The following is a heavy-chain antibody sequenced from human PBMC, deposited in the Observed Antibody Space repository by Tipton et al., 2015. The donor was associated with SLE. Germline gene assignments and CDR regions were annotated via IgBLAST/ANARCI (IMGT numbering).Heavy chain of an antibody. Sequence: GSLRLSCAVSGASISNYYWSWIRQTPGKGLEWIGEINHSGSTNYNPSLKSRVTISVDTSKNQFSLKLGSVTAADTAMYYCARGPGIERNYYYYYYMDVWGKGTTVTVSS. CDR1: GASISNYY. CDR3: ARGPGIERNYYYYYYMDV. V-gene: IGHV4-34*01. CDR2: INHSGST. D-gene: IGHD3-10*01. J-gene: IGHJ6*03.